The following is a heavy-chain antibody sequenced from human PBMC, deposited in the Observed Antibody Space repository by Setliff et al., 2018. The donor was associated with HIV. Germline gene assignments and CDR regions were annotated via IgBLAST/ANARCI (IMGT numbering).Heavy chain of an antibody. Sequence: GGSLRLSCAASGFTFSSYAMSWVRQAPGKGLEWVSVIYRAGSTYYADSVKGRFTISRHNSKNTLYLQMNSLRADDTAVYYCARDRSGGDAFDIRGQGTMVTVSS. D-gene: IGHD2-15*01. CDR2: IYRAGST. CDR3: ARDRSGGDAFDI. V-gene: IGHV3-53*04. CDR1: GFTFSSYA. J-gene: IGHJ3*02.